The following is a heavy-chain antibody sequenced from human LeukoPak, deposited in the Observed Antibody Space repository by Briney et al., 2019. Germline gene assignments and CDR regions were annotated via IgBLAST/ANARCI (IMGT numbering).Heavy chain of an antibody. J-gene: IGHJ4*02. CDR2: ISSNSVYI. CDR1: GSIFSSYS. CDR3: ARAAYNSDYFDL. D-gene: IGHD6-19*01. Sequence: GSLRLSCEASGSIFSSYSMNWVRQAPGKGLGWVSSISSNSVYIHYADSVKGRFTISRDNAKNSLYLQMYSLRDEDTAVYYCARAAYNSDYFDLWGQGTLVTVS. V-gene: IGHV3-21*01.